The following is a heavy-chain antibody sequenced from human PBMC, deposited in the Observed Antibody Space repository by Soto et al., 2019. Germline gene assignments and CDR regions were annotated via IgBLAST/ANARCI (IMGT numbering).Heavy chain of an antibody. CDR3: ARGLNYGDYVNFDY. Sequence: AEVKVSCKNSGETFTGCYMHCVRRAPGLGLEWMGWINPNSGGTNYAQKFQGRVTMTRDTSISTAYMELSRLRSDDTAVYYCARGLNYGDYVNFDYWGQGTLVTVSS. CDR2: INPNSGGT. CDR1: GETFTGCY. J-gene: IGHJ4*02. V-gene: IGHV1-2*02. D-gene: IGHD4-17*01.